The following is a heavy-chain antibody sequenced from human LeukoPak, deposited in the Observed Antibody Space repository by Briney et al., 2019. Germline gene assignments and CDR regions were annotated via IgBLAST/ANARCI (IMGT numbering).Heavy chain of an antibody. CDR3: ARAPYYYDSSGYYSGIYYYYYGMDV. D-gene: IGHD3-22*01. V-gene: IGHV4-34*09. CDR2: INHSGST. CDR1: GGSFSGYY. J-gene: IGHJ6*02. Sequence: PSETLSLTCAVYGGSFSGYYWSWIRQPPGKGLEWIGEINHSGSTNYNPSRKSRVTISVDTSKNQFSLKLSSVTAADTAVYYCARAPYYYDSSGYYSGIYYYYYGMDVWGQGTTVTVSS.